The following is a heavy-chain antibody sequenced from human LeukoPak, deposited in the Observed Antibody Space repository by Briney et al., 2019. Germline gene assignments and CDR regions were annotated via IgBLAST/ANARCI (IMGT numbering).Heavy chain of an antibody. CDR3: AGRITAAGIDAFPT. V-gene: IGHV6-1*01. J-gene: IGHJ3*02. D-gene: IGHD6-13*01. CDR2: TYYRSKWYN. CDR1: GDSVSSNKAI. Sequence: SWTLSLTCGISGDSVSSNKAIWHWTRQSPSRGLEWLGRTYYRSKWYNDYAGIVKGRLTINPDTSKNQFSLQLNSVTPEDTAVYYCAGRITAAGIDAFPTWGQGARVTVSS.